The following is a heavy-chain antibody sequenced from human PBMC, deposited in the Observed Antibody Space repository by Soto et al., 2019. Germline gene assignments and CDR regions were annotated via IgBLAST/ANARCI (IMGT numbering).Heavy chain of an antibody. J-gene: IGHJ4*02. CDR3: AKGLALMADH. CDR2: ILYDGSKE. D-gene: IGHD2-21*01. CDR1: GFSSNTYV. Sequence: PGGSLRLSCTDSGFSSNTYVMDWVRQAPGKGLEWVARILYDGSKEYYADPVKGRFTISRDNSKNTLYLQMDRLRVEDTAVYFCAKGLALMADHWGQGTPVTVS. V-gene: IGHV3-30*18.